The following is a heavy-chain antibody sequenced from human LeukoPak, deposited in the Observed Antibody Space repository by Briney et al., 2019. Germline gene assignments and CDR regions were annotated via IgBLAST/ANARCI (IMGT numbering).Heavy chain of an antibody. V-gene: IGHV1-3*01. CDR3: AGGASTGYYYYYGMDV. CDR1: GYTFTSYA. Sequence: ASVKVSCKASGYTFTSYAMHWVRQAPGQRLEWMGWINAGNGNTKYSQKFQGRVTITRDTSASTAYMELSSLRSEDTAVYYCAGGASTGYYYYYGMDVWGKGTTVTVSS. D-gene: IGHD3-9*01. J-gene: IGHJ6*04. CDR2: INAGNGNT.